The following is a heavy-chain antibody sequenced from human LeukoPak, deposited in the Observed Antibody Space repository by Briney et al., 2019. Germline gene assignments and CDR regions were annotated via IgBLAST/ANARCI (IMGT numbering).Heavy chain of an antibody. CDR3: ARDPTTFDYYYGMDV. J-gene: IGHJ6*02. CDR1: GFTFSSYG. D-gene: IGHD1-26*01. V-gene: IGHV3-21*01. Sequence: PGRSLRLSCAASGFTFSSYGMHWVRQAPGKGLEWVSSISSSSSYIYYADSVKGRFTISRDNAKNSLYLQMNSLRAEDTAVYYCARDPTTFDYYYGMDVWGQGTTVTVSS. CDR2: ISSSSSYI.